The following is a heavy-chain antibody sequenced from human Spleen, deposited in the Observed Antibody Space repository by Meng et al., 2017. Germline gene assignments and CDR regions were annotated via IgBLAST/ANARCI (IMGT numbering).Heavy chain of an antibody. Sequence: HITLKESGPPLVKPTQTLTLTCTFSGFSLSTSGVGVGWIRQPPGKALEWLALIYWDDDKRYSPSLKSRLTITKDTSKNQVVLTMTNMDPVDTATYYCAHFDYYGSGSSVDYWGQGTLVTVSS. CDR1: GFSLSTSGVG. J-gene: IGHJ4*02. D-gene: IGHD3-10*01. V-gene: IGHV2-5*02. CDR3: AHFDYYGSGSSVDY. CDR2: IYWDDDK.